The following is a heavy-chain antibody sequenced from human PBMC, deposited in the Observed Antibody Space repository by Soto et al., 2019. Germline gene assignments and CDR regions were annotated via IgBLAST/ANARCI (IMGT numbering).Heavy chain of an antibody. V-gene: IGHV3-30-3*01. CDR3: ARDGPTAMVLS. CDR2: ISYDGSNK. J-gene: IGHJ4*02. Sequence: QVQLVESGGGVVQPGRSLRLSCAASGFTFSSYAMHWVRQAPGKGLEWVAVISYDGSNKYYADSVKGRFTISRDNSKNTLYLQMNSLRAEDTAVYYFARDGPTAMVLSGGQGTLVTVSS. D-gene: IGHD5-18*01. CDR1: GFTFSSYA.